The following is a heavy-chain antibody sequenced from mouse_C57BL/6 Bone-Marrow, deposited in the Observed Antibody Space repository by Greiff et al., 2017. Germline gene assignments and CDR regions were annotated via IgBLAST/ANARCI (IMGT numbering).Heavy chain of an antibody. CDR1: GYAFSSSW. D-gene: IGHD2-10*01. Sequence: QVQLQQSGPELVKPGASVKISCKASGYAFSSSWMNWVKQRPGKGLEWIGRIYPGDGDTNYNGKVKGKDTLTADKSSSTAYMQLSSLTSEDSAVYFCATDGSYYGNPYYAMDYWGQGTSVTVSS. V-gene: IGHV1-82*01. CDR3: ATDGSYYGNPYYAMDY. CDR2: IYPGDGDT. J-gene: IGHJ4*01.